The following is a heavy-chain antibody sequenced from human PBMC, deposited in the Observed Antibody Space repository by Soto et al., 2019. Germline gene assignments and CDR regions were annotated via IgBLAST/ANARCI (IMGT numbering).Heavy chain of an antibody. CDR2: IYYSGST. V-gene: IGHV4-31*03. CDR1: GGSISSDGYY. D-gene: IGHD3-3*01. J-gene: IGHJ3*02. CDR3: ARDRDYDFWSTRHNQKYAFDI. Sequence: SETLSLTCTVSGGSISSDGYYWSWIRQHPGKGLEWIGYIYYSGSTYYNPSLKSRVTISVDTSKNQFSLKLSSVTAADTAVYYCARDRDYDFWSTRHNQKYAFDIWGQGTMVTVSS.